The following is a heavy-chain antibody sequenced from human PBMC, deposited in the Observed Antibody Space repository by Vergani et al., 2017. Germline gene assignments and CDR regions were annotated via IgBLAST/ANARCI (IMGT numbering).Heavy chain of an antibody. D-gene: IGHD2-2*03. J-gene: IGHJ4*02. V-gene: IGHV3-15*01. CDR1: GFTFSNAW. CDR2: IKSKTDGGTT. CDR3: TTHPGYCSSTSCYERFDY. Sequence: EVQLVESGGGLVKPGGSLSLSCAASGFTFSNAWMSWVRQAPGKGLEWVGRIKSKTDGGTTDYAAPVKCRFTISRDDSKNTLYLQMNSLKTEDTAVYYCTTHPGYCSSTSCYERFDYWGQGTLVTVSS.